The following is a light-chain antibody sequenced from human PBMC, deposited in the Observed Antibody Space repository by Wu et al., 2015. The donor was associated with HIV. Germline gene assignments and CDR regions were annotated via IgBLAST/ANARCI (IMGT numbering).Light chain of an antibody. V-gene: IGKV1-NL1*01. CDR1: QGIRNS. J-gene: IGKJ1*01. CDR3: QQYYSIPWT. Sequence: DIQMTQSPSSLSASVGDRVTITCRASQGIRNSLAWYQQKPGKAPKLLLYDVSRLGSGVPSRFSGSGSGTDYTLTISSLQPEDFATYYCQQYYSIPWTFGQGTKVDIK. CDR2: DVS.